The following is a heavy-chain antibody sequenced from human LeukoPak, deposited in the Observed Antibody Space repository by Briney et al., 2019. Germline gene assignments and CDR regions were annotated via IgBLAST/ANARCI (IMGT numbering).Heavy chain of an antibody. CDR3: ARGDVGWSDY. CDR1: GYTFTGYY. J-gene: IGHJ4*02. V-gene: IGHV1-2*02. CDR2: INPNSGGT. Sequence: ASVKVSCKASGYTFTGYYIHWVRQAPGQGLEWMGWINPNSGGTIYAQKFQGRVTMTKDTSISTAYMELSRLTSDDTAVYYCARGDVGWSDYWGQGTLVTVSS. D-gene: IGHD6-19*01.